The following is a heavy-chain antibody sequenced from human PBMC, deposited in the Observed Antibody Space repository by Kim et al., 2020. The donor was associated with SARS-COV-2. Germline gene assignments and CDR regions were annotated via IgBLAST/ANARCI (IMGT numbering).Heavy chain of an antibody. Sequence: SETLSLTCTVSGGSISSYYWSWIRQPPGKGLEWIGYIYYGGSTNYNPSLKSRVTISVDTSKNQFSLKLSSVTAADTAVYYCARFQHDFWSGFYRFDYYYGMDVWGQGTTVTVSS. J-gene: IGHJ6*02. V-gene: IGHV4-59*01. CDR1: GGSISSYY. CDR2: IYYGGST. CDR3: ARFQHDFWSGFYRFDYYYGMDV. D-gene: IGHD3-3*01.